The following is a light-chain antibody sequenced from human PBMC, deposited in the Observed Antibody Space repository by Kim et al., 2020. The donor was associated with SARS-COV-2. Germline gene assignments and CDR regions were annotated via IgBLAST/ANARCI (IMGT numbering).Light chain of an antibody. CDR2: GAS. CDR3: QQYGSSPRT. Sequence: SPGKTATLSCRASQSVSSSYVAWYQQNPGQAPRLLIYGASSRATGIPDRFSGSGSGTDFTLTISRLEPEDFAVYYCQQYGSSPRTFGQGTKVEIK. CDR1: QSVSSSY. J-gene: IGKJ1*01. V-gene: IGKV3-20*01.